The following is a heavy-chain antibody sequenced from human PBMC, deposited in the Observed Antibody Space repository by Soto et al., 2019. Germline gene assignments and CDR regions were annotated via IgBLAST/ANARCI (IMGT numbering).Heavy chain of an antibody. CDR1: GYSFTSYW. J-gene: IGHJ6*02. V-gene: IGHV5-10-1*01. CDR3: ARHGSGYSYGYGMDV. Sequence: PGESLKISCKGSGYSFTSYWISWVRQMPGKGLEWMGRIDPSDSYTNYSPSFQGHVTISADKSISTAYLQWSSLKAPDTAMYYCARHGSGYSYGYGMDVRGQGTTVTVSS. CDR2: IDPSDSYT. D-gene: IGHD5-18*01.